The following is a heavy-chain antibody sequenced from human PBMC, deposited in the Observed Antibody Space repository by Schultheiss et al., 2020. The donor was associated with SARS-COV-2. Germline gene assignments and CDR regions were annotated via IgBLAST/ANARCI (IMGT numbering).Heavy chain of an antibody. CDR2: IWYDGSNK. CDR1: AFTFSSYG. D-gene: IGHD6-19*01. V-gene: IGHV3-33*06. Sequence: GGSLRLSCAASAFTFSSYGMHWVRQAPGKGLEWVAVIWYDGSNKYYADSVKGRFTISRDNSKNTLYLQMNSLRAEDTAVYYCAKDSSGWFSDGWPYYFDYWGQGTLVTVSS. J-gene: IGHJ4*02. CDR3: AKDSSGWFSDGWPYYFDY.